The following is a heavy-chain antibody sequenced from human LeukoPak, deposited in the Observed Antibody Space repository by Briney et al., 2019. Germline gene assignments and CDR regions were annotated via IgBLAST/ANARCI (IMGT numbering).Heavy chain of an antibody. D-gene: IGHD3-22*01. Sequence: ASVKVSCKASGYTFITSGISWVRQAPGQGLEWMGWINPYNDNTKYGQKLQGRVTMTTDTSTSTAYMELRSLRSDDTAVSYCARIRQGYFYDRSGYYLDAFDMWGQGTMVTVSS. CDR2: INPYNDNT. V-gene: IGHV1-18*01. CDR1: GYTFITSG. CDR3: ARIRQGYFYDRSGYYLDAFDM. J-gene: IGHJ3*02.